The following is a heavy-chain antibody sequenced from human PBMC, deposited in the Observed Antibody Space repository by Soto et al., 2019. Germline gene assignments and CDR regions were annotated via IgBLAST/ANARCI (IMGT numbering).Heavy chain of an antibody. V-gene: IGHV4-30-2*01. CDR2: IYHSGST. CDR1: GGSISSGGYS. Sequence: QLQLQESGSGLVKPSQTLSLTCAVSGGSISSGGYSWSWIRQPPGKGLEWIGYIYHSGSTYYNPSLKSRVTISVDRSKNQFPRKLSSVTAADTAGYYWARGGGYTFDYWGQGTLVTVSS. J-gene: IGHJ4*02. D-gene: IGHD3-16*01. CDR3: ARGGGYTFDY.